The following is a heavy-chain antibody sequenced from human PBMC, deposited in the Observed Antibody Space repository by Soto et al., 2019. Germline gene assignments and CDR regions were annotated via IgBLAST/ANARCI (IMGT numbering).Heavy chain of an antibody. CDR3: ARADAYVWEGSRSSWFDP. CDR1: GFTFSDYY. J-gene: IGHJ5*02. Sequence: QVQLVESGGGLVKPGGSLRLSCAASGFTFSDYYMSWIRQAPGKGLEWVSYISSSGSTIYNADSVKGRFTISRDNANNSPYVQNRCLSAEDRALYYLARADAYVWEGSRSSWFDPGGQGTLVTVSS. V-gene: IGHV3-11*01. CDR2: ISSSGSTI. D-gene: IGHD3-16*01.